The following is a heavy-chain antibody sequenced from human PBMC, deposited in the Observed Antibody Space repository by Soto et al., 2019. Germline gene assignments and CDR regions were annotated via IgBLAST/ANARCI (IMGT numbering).Heavy chain of an antibody. D-gene: IGHD4-17*01. J-gene: IGHJ4*02. V-gene: IGHV1-18*01. CDR3: ATQHDYGAPDY. CDR1: GYTLTSYS. Sequence: ASVKVSCKASGYTLTSYSISWVRQAPGQGLEWMGWISAYNGNTNYAQKLQGRVTMTTDTSTSTAYMELRSLRSDDTAVYYCATQHDYGAPDYWGQGTLVTVSS. CDR2: ISAYNGNT.